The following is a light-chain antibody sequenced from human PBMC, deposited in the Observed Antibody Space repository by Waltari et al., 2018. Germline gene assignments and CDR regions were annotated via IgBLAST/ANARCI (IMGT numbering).Light chain of an antibody. CDR3: SSYTSTWV. CDR1: SSDFAVFNY. CDR2: DVS. Sequence: QSALTQSASVSGSPGQSITISCTGTSSDFAVFNYVSWYQQHPGKAPQLMIYDVSKRPPGFSNRFSSSKAGNPASLTIAVLQAEDEADYYCSSYTSTWVFGGGTKLTVL. V-gene: IGLV2-14*01. J-gene: IGLJ3*02.